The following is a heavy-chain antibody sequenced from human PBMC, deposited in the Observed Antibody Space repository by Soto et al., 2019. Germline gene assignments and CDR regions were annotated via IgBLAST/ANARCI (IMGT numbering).Heavy chain of an antibody. V-gene: IGHV4-34*01. D-gene: IGHD5-18*01. CDR2: INHSGST. CDR1: GGSFSGYY. J-gene: IGHJ4*02. CDR3: ARGSRGYSYGSIDY. Sequence: QVQLQQWGAGLLKPSETLSLTCAVYGGSFSGYYWSWIRQPPGKGLEWIGEINHSGSTNYNPSLKVRVTISVDTSKNQFSLKLSSVTAADTAVYYCARGSRGYSYGSIDYWGQGTLVTVSS.